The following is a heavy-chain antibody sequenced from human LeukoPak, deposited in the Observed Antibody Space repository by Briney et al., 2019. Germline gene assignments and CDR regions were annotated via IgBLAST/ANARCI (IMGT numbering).Heavy chain of an antibody. V-gene: IGHV3-30*02. CDR1: GFTFSSYG. J-gene: IGHJ4*02. CDR3: AKVMEVYCYDSSGYIDY. D-gene: IGHD3-22*01. Sequence: GGSLRLSCAASGFTFSSYGMHWVRQAPGKGLEWVAFIRYDGSNKYYADSVKGRFTISRDNSKNTLYLQMNSLRAEDTAVYYCAKVMEVYCYDSSGYIDYWGQGTLVTVSS. CDR2: IRYDGSNK.